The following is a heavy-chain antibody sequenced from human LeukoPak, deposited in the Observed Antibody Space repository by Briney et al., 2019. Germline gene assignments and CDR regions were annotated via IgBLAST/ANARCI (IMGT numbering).Heavy chain of an antibody. J-gene: IGHJ6*03. Sequence: GSVKVSCKASGYTFTGYYLHWVRQAPGQGLEWMGWMNPKSGATDYARKFQGRVTMTRDTSISTAYMELTRLRSDDTAVYFCARGSDYDDYFYMDFWGKGTTVTVPS. CDR1: GYTFTGYY. CDR3: ARGSDYDDYFYMDF. CDR2: MNPKSGAT. V-gene: IGHV1-2*02.